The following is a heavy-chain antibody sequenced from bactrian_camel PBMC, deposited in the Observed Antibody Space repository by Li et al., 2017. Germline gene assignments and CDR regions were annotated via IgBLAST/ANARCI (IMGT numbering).Heavy chain of an antibody. CDR1: GVSLSRYE. CDR3: ASYGDKWDYQH. V-gene: IGHV3-2*01. CDR2: IYTGGGST. D-gene: IGHD6*01. J-gene: IGHJ4*01. Sequence: HVQLVESGGGLVQPGGSLRLSCAASGVSLSRYEMSWVRQAPGKELEWVSSIYTGGGSTYYADSVKGRFTISGNNDKNSLYLQLNNLKTEETAMYYRASYGDKWDYQHWGQGTQVTVS.